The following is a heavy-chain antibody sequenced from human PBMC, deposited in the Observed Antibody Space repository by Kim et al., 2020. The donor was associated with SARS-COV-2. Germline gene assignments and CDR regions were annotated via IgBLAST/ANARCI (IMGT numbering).Heavy chain of an antibody. CDR2: IYYTGSI. D-gene: IGHD5-12*01. V-gene: IGHV4-59*08. CDR1: GGSINSYY. CDR3: ARHNIMGVPFDS. J-gene: IGHJ4*02. Sequence: SETLSLTCTVSGGSINSYYWSWIRQSPGKGLQWIGYIYYTGSINYNPSLKSRVTMSVDMSKNQISLKLTSVIAADTAIYYCARHNIMGVPFDSWGQGTLVTVSS.